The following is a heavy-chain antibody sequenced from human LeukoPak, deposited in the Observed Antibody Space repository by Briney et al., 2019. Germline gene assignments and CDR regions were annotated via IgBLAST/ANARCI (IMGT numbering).Heavy chain of an antibody. CDR1: GYSISSGNY. CDR2: IYHSGST. V-gene: IGHV4-38-2*01. J-gene: IGHJ4*02. D-gene: IGHD3-9*01. Sequence: SETLSLTCSVSGYSISSGNYWGWIRLPPGKGLQWIGSIYHSGSTYYNPSLKSRVTISVDTSKNQFSLKLSSVTAADTAVYYCARSHPILRYFDWLLPFDYWGQGTLVTVSS. CDR3: ARSHPILRYFDWLLPFDY.